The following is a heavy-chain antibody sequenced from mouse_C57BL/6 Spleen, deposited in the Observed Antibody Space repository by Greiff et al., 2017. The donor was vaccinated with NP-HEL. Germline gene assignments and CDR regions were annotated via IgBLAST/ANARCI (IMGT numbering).Heavy chain of an antibody. CDR1: GYTFTSYW. CDR3: AWVTAQAQGY. Sequence: QVQLKQPGAELVKPGASVKLSCKASGYTFTSYWMHWVKQRPGQGLEWIGMIHPNSGSTNYNEKFKSKATLTVDKSSSTAYMQLSSLTSEDSAVYYCAWVTAQAQGYWGQGTTLTVSS. D-gene: IGHD3-2*02. V-gene: IGHV1-64*01. CDR2: IHPNSGST. J-gene: IGHJ2*01.